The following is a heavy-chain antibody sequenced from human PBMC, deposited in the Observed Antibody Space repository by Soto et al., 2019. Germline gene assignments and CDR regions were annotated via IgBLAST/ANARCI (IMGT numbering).Heavy chain of an antibody. CDR3: ARNKWVDNSFDY. D-gene: IGHD6-19*01. CDR1: GYTFTGYY. J-gene: IGHJ4*02. Sequence: ASVKVSCKASGYTFTGYYMHWVRQAPGQGLEWMGWINPNSGGTNYAQKFQGRVTMTRDTSISTAYMELSRMRSDDTAVYYCARNKWVDNSFDYWGQGTLVTVPS. V-gene: IGHV1-2*02. CDR2: INPNSGGT.